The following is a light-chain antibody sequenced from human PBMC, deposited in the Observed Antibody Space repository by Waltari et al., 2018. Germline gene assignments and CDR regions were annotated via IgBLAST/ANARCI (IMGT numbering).Light chain of an antibody. V-gene: IGLV2-14*03. Sequence: QSALSQPASVSGSPGEALTISSTGTRSSLVSSVYFSWYQHHPGEAPKLMLFDVNIRPSGVSDRFSGSKSGNTASLTISGLQTEDEADYYCCSYSHSGSLFVFGTGTTVTVL. CDR1: RSSLVSSVY. J-gene: IGLJ1*01. CDR3: CSYSHSGSLFV. CDR2: DVN.